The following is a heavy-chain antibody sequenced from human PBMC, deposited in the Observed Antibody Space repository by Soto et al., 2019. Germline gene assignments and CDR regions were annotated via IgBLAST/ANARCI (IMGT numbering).Heavy chain of an antibody. D-gene: IGHD6-13*01. V-gene: IGHV3-30-3*01. J-gene: IGHJ1*01. Sequence: GGSLRLSCAASGFTFSSYAMHWVRQAPGKGLEWVAVISYDGSNKYYADSVKGRFTISRDNSKNTLYLQMNSLRAEDTAVYYCARGEAAVSRGQGTLVIVSA. CDR1: GFTFSSYA. CDR2: ISYDGSNK. CDR3: ARGEAAVS.